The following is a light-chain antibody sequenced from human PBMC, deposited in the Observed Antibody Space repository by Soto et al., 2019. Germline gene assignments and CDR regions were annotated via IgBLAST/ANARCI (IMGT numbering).Light chain of an antibody. V-gene: IGKV3-20*01. J-gene: IGKJ1*01. Sequence: EIVLTQSPGTLSLSPGERATLSCRASESVASNYSAWYQHKPGQAPRLLFFGASNRATAIPDRFSGSGSGTDFTLTISRVEPEDFAVYYCHQYGSSPWTFGQGTKVDI. CDR2: GAS. CDR3: HQYGSSPWT. CDR1: ESVASNY.